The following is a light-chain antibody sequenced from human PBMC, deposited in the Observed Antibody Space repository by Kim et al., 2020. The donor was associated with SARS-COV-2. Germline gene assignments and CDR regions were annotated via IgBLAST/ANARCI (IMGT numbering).Light chain of an antibody. Sequence: PPSVSGAPGQAARIPCGGDNIEYKCVHWYQRRPGQAPVVVISYDSDRPSGIPERFSGSNSGNAATLTISGVEAGDEADYYCQVWDTFGGGTQLTVL. CDR1: NIEYKC. J-gene: IGLJ2*01. V-gene: IGLV3-21*04. CDR3: QVWDT. CDR2: YDS.